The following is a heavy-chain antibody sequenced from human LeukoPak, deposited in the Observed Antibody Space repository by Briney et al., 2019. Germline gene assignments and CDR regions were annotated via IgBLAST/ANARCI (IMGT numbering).Heavy chain of an antibody. V-gene: IGHV3-33*01. CDR1: GFTFSSYG. Sequence: PGRSLRLSCAASGFTFSSYGMHWVRQAPGKGLEWVAVIWYDGSNKYYADSVKGRFTISRDNSKNTLYLQMNSLRAEDTVVYYCARDHSGSSDYFDHWGQGTLVTVSS. D-gene: IGHD1-26*01. J-gene: IGHJ4*02. CDR2: IWYDGSNK. CDR3: ARDHSGSSDYFDH.